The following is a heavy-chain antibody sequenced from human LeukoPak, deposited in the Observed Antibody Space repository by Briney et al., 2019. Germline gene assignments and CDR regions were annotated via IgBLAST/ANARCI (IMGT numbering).Heavy chain of an antibody. D-gene: IGHD5-24*01. CDR1: GFTFSSHG. V-gene: IGHV3-23*01. CDR2: IIPSGHTT. Sequence: GGSLRLSCVASGFTFSSHGMNWVRQAPGKGLEWVSGIIPSGHTTYYADSVRDRFTISRDNSRNTVYLQMNSLRAEDTAVYYCAKDDRWLQFCCWGQGTLVTVSA. CDR3: AKDDRWLQFCC. J-gene: IGHJ4*02.